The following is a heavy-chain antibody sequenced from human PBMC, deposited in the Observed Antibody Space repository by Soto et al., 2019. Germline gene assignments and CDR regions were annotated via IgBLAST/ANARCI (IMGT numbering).Heavy chain of an antibody. V-gene: IGHV1-18*01. CDR3: ARDNRKELWVEGLNAMDV. Sequence: QVQLVQSGPEVMKPGASVKVSCKASGYTFTTYGISWVRLAPGQGLEWLGWISGYNGQTNYAPRFRDRVTLTTDTSTSRTNMELRSLRSHDTAIYFCARDNRKELWVEGLNAMDVWGQGTTVTVSS. CDR1: GYTFTTYG. CDR2: ISGYNGQT. D-gene: IGHD2-21*01. J-gene: IGHJ6*02.